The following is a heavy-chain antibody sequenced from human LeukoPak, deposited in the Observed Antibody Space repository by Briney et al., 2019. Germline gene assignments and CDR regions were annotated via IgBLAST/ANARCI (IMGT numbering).Heavy chain of an antibody. CDR1: GGSISSYY. Sequence: PSETLSLTCTVAGGSISSYYWSWVRQPPGKGLEWLGYIYYSGRTNYNPSLKSRVTISVDTSKNQFSLKLSSVTAADTAVYYCATLEGASDAFDIWGQGTMVTVSS. CDR2: IYYSGRT. CDR3: ATLEGASDAFDI. V-gene: IGHV4-59*01. D-gene: IGHD3-16*01. J-gene: IGHJ3*02.